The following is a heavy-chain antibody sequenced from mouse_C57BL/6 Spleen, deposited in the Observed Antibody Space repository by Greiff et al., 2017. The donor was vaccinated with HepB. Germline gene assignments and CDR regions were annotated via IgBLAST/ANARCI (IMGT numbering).Heavy chain of an antibody. D-gene: IGHD3-1*01. CDR3: VRGYSYAMDY. Sequence: EVKLMESGGGLVQPKGSLKLSCAASGFSFNTYAMNWVRQAPGKGLEWVARIRSKSNNYATYYADSVKDRFTISRDDSESMLYLQMNNLKTEDTAMYYCVRGYSYAMDYWGQGTSVTVSS. CDR2: IRSKSNNYAT. V-gene: IGHV10-1*01. J-gene: IGHJ4*01. CDR1: GFSFNTYA.